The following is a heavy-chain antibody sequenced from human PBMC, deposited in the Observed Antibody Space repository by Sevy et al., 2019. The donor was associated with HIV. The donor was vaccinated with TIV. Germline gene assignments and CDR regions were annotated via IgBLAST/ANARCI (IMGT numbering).Heavy chain of an antibody. CDR3: ARVDSSSWYVDY. V-gene: IGHV4-59*01. CDR1: GGSISSYY. CDR2: IYYSGSI. D-gene: IGHD6-13*01. Sequence: SETLSLTCTVSGGSISSYYWSWIRQPPGKGLEWIGYIYYSGSINYNPSLKSRVTISVDTSKNQFSLKLSSVTAADTAVYYCARVDSSSWYVDYWGQGTLVTVSS. J-gene: IGHJ4*02.